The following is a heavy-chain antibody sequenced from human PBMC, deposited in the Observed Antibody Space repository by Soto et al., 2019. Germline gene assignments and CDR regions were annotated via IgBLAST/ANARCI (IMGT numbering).Heavy chain of an antibody. CDR1: GGAFSSYA. D-gene: IGHD2-2*02. Sequence: SVKVSCKASGGAFSSYAISWVRQAPGQGLEWMGGIIPIFGTANYAQKFQGRVTITADESTSTAYMELSSLRSEDTAVYYCARDLGNCISTSCYKVSYYYYGMDVWGQGTTVTVS. CDR2: IIPIFGTA. CDR3: ARDLGNCISTSCYKVSYYYYGMDV. V-gene: IGHV1-69*13. J-gene: IGHJ6*02.